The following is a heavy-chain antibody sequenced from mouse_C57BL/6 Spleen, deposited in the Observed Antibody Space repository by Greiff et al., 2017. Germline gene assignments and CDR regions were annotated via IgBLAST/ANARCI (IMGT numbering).Heavy chain of an antibody. V-gene: IGHV1-50*01. Sequence: QVQLQQPGAELVKPGASVKLSCKASGYTFTSYWMQWVKQRPGQGLEWIGEIDPSDSYTNYNQKFKGKATLTVDTSSSTAYMQLSSLTSEDSAVYYCASQDYGSSFYYWGQGTTLTVSS. CDR3: ASQDYGSSFYY. D-gene: IGHD1-1*01. CDR2: IDPSDSYT. CDR1: GYTFTSYW. J-gene: IGHJ2*01.